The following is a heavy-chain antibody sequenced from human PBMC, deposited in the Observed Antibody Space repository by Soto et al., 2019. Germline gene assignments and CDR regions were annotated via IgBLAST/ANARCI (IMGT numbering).Heavy chain of an antibody. CDR2: IYTSGST. Sequence: SETLSLTCTVSGGSFSSYYWMWIRQPAGKGLEWIGRIYTSGSTNYNPSLQSRVSMSVDTSKNQFSLKMRSVTAADTAVYYCARHYYDFWSGQSGYYFDYWGQGTLVTVSS. CDR1: GGSFSSYY. J-gene: IGHJ4*02. V-gene: IGHV4-4*07. D-gene: IGHD3-3*01. CDR3: ARHYYDFWSGQSGYYFDY.